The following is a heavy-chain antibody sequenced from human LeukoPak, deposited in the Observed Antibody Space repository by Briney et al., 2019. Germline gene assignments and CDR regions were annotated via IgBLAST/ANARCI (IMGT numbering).Heavy chain of an antibody. CDR3: AIVSSVAGINY. CDR1: GFTFSSYS. V-gene: IGHV3-48*01. CDR2: ISSSSSTI. Sequence: PGGSLRLSCAASGFTFSSYSMNWVRQAPGKGLEGVSYISSSSSTIYYADSVKGRFTISRDNAKNSLYLQMNSLRAEDTAVYYCAIVSSVAGINYWGQGTLVTVSS. J-gene: IGHJ4*02. D-gene: IGHD6-19*01.